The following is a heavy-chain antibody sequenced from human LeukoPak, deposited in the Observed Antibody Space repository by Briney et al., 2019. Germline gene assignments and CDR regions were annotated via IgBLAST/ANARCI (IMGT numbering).Heavy chain of an antibody. Sequence: GGSLRLSCSASGFTFSSYAMHWVRQAPGKGLEYVSAISSNGGSTYYADSVKGRFTISRDNSKNTLYLRMSSLRAEDTAVYYCVKENTAMVFVYWGQGTLVTDSS. CDR1: GFTFSSYA. CDR3: VKENTAMVFVY. D-gene: IGHD5-18*01. CDR2: ISSNGGST. J-gene: IGHJ4*02. V-gene: IGHV3-64D*06.